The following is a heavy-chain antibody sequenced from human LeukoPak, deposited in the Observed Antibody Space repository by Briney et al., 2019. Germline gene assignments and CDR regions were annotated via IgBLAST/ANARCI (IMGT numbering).Heavy chain of an antibody. CDR1: GFTFSDYS. V-gene: IGHV3-48*02. CDR3: SRRFDC. Sequence: GESLRLSCAASGFTFSDYSMNWVRQAPGKGLEWVSYIDGSGDTIYYADSVKGRFTISRDNAKNSLDLQMNSLRDEDTAVYYCSRRFDCWGQGTLVTVPS. J-gene: IGHJ4*02. CDR2: IDGSGDTI.